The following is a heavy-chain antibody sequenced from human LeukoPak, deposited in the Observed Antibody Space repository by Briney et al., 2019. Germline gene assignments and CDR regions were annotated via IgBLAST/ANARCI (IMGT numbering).Heavy chain of an antibody. CDR2: IRYDGSNK. D-gene: IGHD1-14*01. J-gene: IGHJ4*02. CDR1: GFTFSSYA. V-gene: IGHV3-30*02. Sequence: GGSLRLSCAASGFTFSSYAMHWVRQAPGKGLEWVAFIRYDGSNKYYTDSVKGRFTISRDNSDNTLFLQMNSLRAEDTAVYYCAKDRDSAWYNGFDYWGQGTLVTVSS. CDR3: AKDRDSAWYNGFDY.